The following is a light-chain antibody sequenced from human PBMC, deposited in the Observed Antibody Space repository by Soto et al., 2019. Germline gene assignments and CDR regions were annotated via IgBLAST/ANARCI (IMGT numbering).Light chain of an antibody. CDR3: QQSYSTA. V-gene: IGKV1-5*03. Sequence: DIQMTQSPSTLSASVGDIVTITCRASQSISIWLACYQQKPGKAPNLLINKASSLQSEVPSRFSGSGSGTDFTLTISSLQPEDFATYYCQQSYSTAFGQGTRLEIK. CDR2: KAS. J-gene: IGKJ5*01. CDR1: QSISIW.